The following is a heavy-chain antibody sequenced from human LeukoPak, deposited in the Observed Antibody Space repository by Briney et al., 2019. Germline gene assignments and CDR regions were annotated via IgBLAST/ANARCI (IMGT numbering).Heavy chain of an antibody. V-gene: IGHV1-2*02. J-gene: IGHJ4*02. CDR3: ARDERYCNADNHYPDLGY. CDR1: GYTFTGYY. Sequence: GASVKVSCKASGYTFTGYYMFWVRQAPGQGLEWMGWINPNTGATKYGQNFQGRVTLTRDTSIRTTFMELSSLRSDDTAVYYCARDERYCNADNHYPDLGYWGQGTLVTVSS. CDR2: INPNTGAT. D-gene: IGHD2/OR15-2a*01.